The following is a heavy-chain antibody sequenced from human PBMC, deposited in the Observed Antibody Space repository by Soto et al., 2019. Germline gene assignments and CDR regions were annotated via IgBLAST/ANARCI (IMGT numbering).Heavy chain of an antibody. Sequence: QVQLVESGGGVVQPGRSLRLSCAASGFTFSSYAMHWVRQAPGKGLDWVAVISYDGSNKYYADSVKGRFTISRDNSKNTLYLQMNSLRADDTALYYCARADRDGYNYGDYWGQGSLVTVSS. CDR3: ARADRDGYNYGDY. J-gene: IGHJ4*02. CDR1: GFTFSSYA. D-gene: IGHD5-12*01. CDR2: ISYDGSNK. V-gene: IGHV3-30-3*01.